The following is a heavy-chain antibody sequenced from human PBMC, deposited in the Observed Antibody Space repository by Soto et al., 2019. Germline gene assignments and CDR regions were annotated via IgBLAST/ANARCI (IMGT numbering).Heavy chain of an antibody. V-gene: IGHV4-39*01. Sequence: QLQLQESGPGLVKPSETLSLTCTVSGGSISSSSYYWGWIRQHPGKGLEWIGSIYYSGSTYYNPSLKSRVTISVDTSKNQFSLKLRSVTAADTAVYYCARRVRTVTTYYYYGYYMDVWGTGPTVSVSS. D-gene: IGHD4-17*01. J-gene: IGHJ6*03. CDR3: ARRVRTVTTYYYYGYYMDV. CDR1: GGSISSSSYY. CDR2: IYYSGST.